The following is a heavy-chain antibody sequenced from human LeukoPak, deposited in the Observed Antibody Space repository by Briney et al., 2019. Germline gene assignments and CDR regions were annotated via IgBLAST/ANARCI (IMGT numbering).Heavy chain of an antibody. V-gene: IGHV3-23*01. CDR3: AKDDWSSGPLDY. Sequence: HTGGSLRLSCAASGFTFSSYAMSWVRQAPGKGLEWVSAISGSGGSTYYADSVKGRFTISRDNSKNTLYLQMNSLRAEDTAVYYCAKDDWSSGPLDYWGQGTLVTVSS. CDR1: GFTFSSYA. D-gene: IGHD6-19*01. CDR2: ISGSGGST. J-gene: IGHJ4*02.